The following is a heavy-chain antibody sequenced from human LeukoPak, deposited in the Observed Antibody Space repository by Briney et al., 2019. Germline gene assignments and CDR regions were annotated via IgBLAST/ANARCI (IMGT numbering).Heavy chain of an antibody. CDR1: GGSFNGYY. CDR3: ASRYCSGGSCFDY. D-gene: IGHD2-15*01. V-gene: IGHV4-34*01. J-gene: IGHJ4*02. CDR2: INHSGST. Sequence: SETLSLTCGVYGGSFNGYYWSWIRQPPGKGLEWIGEINHSGSTNYNPSLKSRVTISVDTSKTQFSLKLSSVTAADTAVYYCASRYCSGGSCFDYWGQGTLVTVSS.